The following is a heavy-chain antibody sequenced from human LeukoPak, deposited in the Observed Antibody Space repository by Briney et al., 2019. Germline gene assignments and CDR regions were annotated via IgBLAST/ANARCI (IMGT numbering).Heavy chain of an antibody. CDR1: GFTFDDYG. Sequence: GGSLRLSCAASGFTFDDYGMSWVRQAPGKGLEWVSCINWTGSSKGYADSVKGRFTISRDNAKNSLYLQMNSLRAEDTALYYCAREGGGITMVRGVYFDYWGQGTLVTVSS. CDR3: AREGGGITMVRGVYFDY. CDR2: INWTGSSK. V-gene: IGHV3-20*04. D-gene: IGHD3-10*01. J-gene: IGHJ4*02.